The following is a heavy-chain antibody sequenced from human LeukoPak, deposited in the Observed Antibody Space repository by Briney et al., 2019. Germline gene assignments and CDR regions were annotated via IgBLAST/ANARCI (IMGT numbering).Heavy chain of an antibody. J-gene: IGHJ5*02. V-gene: IGHV4-30-4*01. CDR1: GGSISSGDYY. CDR2: IYYSGST. D-gene: IGHD2-2*01. CDR3: ARGLVVVPAATSLWFDP. Sequence: SETLSLTCTVSGGSISSGDYYWSWIRQPPGKGLERIGYIYYSGSTYYNPSLKSRVTISVDTSKNQFSLKLSSVTAADTAVYYCARGLVVVPAATSLWFDPWGQGTLVTVSS.